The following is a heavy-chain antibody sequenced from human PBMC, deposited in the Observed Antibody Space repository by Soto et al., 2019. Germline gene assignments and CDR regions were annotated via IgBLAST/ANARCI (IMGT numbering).Heavy chain of an antibody. D-gene: IGHD5-12*01. J-gene: IGHJ4*02. CDR2: IIPIFGTA. Sequence: QVQLVQSGAEVKKPGSSVKVSCKASGGTFSSYAISWVRQAPGQGLEWMGGIIPIFGTANYAQKFQGRVMITADESTSTADMELSSLRSEDTAVYYCARGPGIVATMRVWSVYWGQGTLVTVSS. V-gene: IGHV1-69*01. CDR3: ARGPGIVATMRVWSVY. CDR1: GGTFSSYA.